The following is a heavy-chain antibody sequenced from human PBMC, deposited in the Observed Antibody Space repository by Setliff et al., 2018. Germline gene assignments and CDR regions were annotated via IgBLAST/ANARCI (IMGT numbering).Heavy chain of an antibody. V-gene: IGHV1-18*01. CDR3: ARYITGTTPADY. Sequence: ASVKVSCKTSGYSFTVFGISWVRQAPGQGLEWMGWISPYYGSTDYAQKLQGRVTITTDTSTSTAYMELRSLRSDDTAVYYCARYITGTTPADYWGQGTLVTVSS. J-gene: IGHJ4*02. CDR1: GYSFTVFG. D-gene: IGHD1-7*01. CDR2: ISPYYGST.